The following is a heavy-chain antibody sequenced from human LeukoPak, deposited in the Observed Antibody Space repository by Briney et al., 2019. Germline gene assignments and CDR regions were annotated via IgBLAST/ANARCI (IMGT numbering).Heavy chain of an antibody. V-gene: IGHV1-8*03. D-gene: IGHD5-18*01. J-gene: IGHJ5*02. CDR1: GYTFTSYD. CDR2: MNPNSGNT. Sequence: GASVKVSCKASGYTFTSYDINWVRQATGQGLEWMGWMNPNSGNTGYAQKFQGRVTITRNTSISTAYMELSSLRSEDTAVYYCARGRVQLWLNWFDPWGQGTLVTVSS. CDR3: ARGRVQLWLNWFDP.